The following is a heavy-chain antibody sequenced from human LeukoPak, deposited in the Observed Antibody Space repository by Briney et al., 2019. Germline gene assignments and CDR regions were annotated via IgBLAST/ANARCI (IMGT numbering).Heavy chain of an antibody. D-gene: IGHD6-19*01. CDR2: IYYSGST. V-gene: IGHV4-39*07. CDR3: ARDGPESSGWYRLRALDAFDI. Sequence: KPSETLSLTCTVSGGSISSSSYYWGWIRQPPGKGLEWIGSIYYSGSTYYNPSLKSRVTISVDTSKNQFSLKLSSVTAADTAVYYCARDGPESSGWYRLRALDAFDIWGQGTMVTVSS. J-gene: IGHJ3*02. CDR1: GGSISSSSYY.